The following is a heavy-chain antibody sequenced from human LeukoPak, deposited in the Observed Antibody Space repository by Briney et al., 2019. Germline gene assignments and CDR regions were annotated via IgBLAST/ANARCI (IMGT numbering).Heavy chain of an antibody. D-gene: IGHD3-10*01. CDR1: GFTFSDYF. CDR2: INTDGSIT. CDR3: ARDRGPRTGFMVREAYDY. V-gene: IGHV3-74*01. Sequence: GGSLGLSCAASGFTFSDYFMNWVRQAPGKGLVWVSRINTDGSITNYADSVKGRFSISRDNAKNTLYLQMSSLRAEDTAVYYCARDRGPRTGFMVREAYDYWGQGTLVTVSS. J-gene: IGHJ4*02.